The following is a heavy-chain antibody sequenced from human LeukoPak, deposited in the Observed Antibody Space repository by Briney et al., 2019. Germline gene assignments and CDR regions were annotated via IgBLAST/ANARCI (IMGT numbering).Heavy chain of an antibody. Sequence: PGGSLRLSCAASGLTFSSYAMNWVRQAPGKGLDWVSDITGGGGGTYYADSVKGRFTISRDNSKNTLYLQMNSLRGEDTAVYYCAKSRSSMVRGATLEALDIWGQGTVVTVSS. CDR1: GLTFSSYA. J-gene: IGHJ3*02. D-gene: IGHD3-10*01. V-gene: IGHV3-23*01. CDR3: AKSRSSMVRGATLEALDI. CDR2: ITGGGGGT.